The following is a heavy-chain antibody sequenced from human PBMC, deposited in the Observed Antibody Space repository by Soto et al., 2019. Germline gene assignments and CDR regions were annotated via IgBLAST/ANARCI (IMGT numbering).Heavy chain of an antibody. J-gene: IGHJ4*02. V-gene: IGHV4-34*01. D-gene: IGHD6-6*01. CDR2: INHSGGT. CDR3: ARGGSIAARSYYFDY. Sequence: SETLSLTCAVYGGSFSGYYWSWIRQPPGKGLEWIGEINHSGGTNYNPSLKSRVTISVDTSKNQFSLKLSSVTAADTAVYYCARGGSIAARSYYFDYWGQGTLVTVSS. CDR1: GGSFSGYY.